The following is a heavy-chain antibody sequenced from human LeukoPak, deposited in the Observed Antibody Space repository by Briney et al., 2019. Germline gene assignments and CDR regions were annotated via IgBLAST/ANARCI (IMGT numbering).Heavy chain of an antibody. D-gene: IGHD6-19*01. CDR1: GFTFSSYW. J-gene: IGHJ4*02. Sequence: GGSLRLSCAASGFTFSSYWMSWVRQAPGKGLEWVANIKQGGSEKYYVDSVKGRFTISRDNAKNSLYLQMNSLRAEDTAVYYCARIAVAWRYDYWGQGTLVTVSS. V-gene: IGHV3-7*03. CDR3: ARIAVAWRYDY. CDR2: IKQGGSEK.